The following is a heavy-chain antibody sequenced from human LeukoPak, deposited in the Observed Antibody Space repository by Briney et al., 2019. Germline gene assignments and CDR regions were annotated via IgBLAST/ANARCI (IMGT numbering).Heavy chain of an antibody. D-gene: IGHD3-22*01. Sequence: AGGSLRLSCAASGFTFDDYAMHWVRQAPGKGLEWVSGISWNSGSIGYADSVKGRFTISRDNAKNSLYLQMNSLRAEDTALYYCAKVIDSSGYYHAFDIWGQGTMVTVSS. CDR3: AKVIDSSGYYHAFDI. J-gene: IGHJ3*02. CDR1: GFTFDDYA. V-gene: IGHV3-9*01. CDR2: ISWNSGSI.